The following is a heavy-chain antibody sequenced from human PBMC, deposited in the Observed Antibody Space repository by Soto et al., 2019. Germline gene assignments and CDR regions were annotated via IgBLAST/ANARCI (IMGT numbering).Heavy chain of an antibody. V-gene: IGHV4-30-4*01. D-gene: IGHD3-16*01. CDR3: ARGAITFGDDY. CDR2: IYYSGST. CDR1: GGSISSGDYY. Sequence: KTSETLSLTCTVSGGSISSGDYYWSWIRQPPGKGLEWIGYIYYSGSTYYNPSLKSRVTISVDTSKNQFSLKLSSVTAADTAVYYCARGAITFGDDYWGQGTLVTVSS. J-gene: IGHJ4*02.